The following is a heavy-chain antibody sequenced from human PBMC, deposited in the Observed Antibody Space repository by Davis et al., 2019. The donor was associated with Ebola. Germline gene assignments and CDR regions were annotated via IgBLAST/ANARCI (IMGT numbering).Heavy chain of an antibody. CDR1: GFTFNNYA. CDR2: MNSYADNT. CDR3: ASREVGLHNLY. J-gene: IGHJ4*02. D-gene: IGHD1-26*01. V-gene: IGHV3-23*01. Sequence: GGSLRLSCAASGFTFNNYAMSWVRQAPGKGLEWVSSMNSYADNTYYADSVKGRFTISRDNSKNTVYMQMHNLRAEDTAVYYCASREVGLHNLYWGEGTLVSVSS.